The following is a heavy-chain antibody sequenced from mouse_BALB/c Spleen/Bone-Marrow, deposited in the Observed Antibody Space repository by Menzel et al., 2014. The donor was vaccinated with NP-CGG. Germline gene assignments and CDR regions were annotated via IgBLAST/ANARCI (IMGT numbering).Heavy chain of an antibody. J-gene: IGHJ2*01. CDR3: RRSVGNPFDH. V-gene: IGHV1S53*02. D-gene: IGHD2-1*01. CDR1: GYTFTDHA. CDR2: ISPGNGDI. Sequence: VHLVESDAELVKPGASVKISCKASGYTFTDHAIHWVKQKPEQGLEWIGYISPGNGDIKYNEKFKGKATLTADKSSSTAYIQLSGLTSEDSAVYICRRSVGNPFDHWGQGTPLTVSS.